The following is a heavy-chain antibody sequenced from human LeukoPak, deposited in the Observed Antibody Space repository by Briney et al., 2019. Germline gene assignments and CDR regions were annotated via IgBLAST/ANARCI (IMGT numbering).Heavy chain of an antibody. V-gene: IGHV4-30-4*07. Sequence: SETLSLTCTVSGGSFSSSSYYWGWIRQPPGKGLEWIGYIYYSGSTYYNPSLKSRVTISVDTSKNQFSLKLSSVTAADTAVYYCARERDAFDIWGQGTMVTVSS. CDR1: GGSFSSSSYY. J-gene: IGHJ3*02. CDR2: IYYSGST. CDR3: ARERDAFDI.